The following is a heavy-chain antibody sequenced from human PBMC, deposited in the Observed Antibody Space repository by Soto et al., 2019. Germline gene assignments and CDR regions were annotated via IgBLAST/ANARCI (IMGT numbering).Heavy chain of an antibody. J-gene: IGHJ4*02. Sequence: QVQLQQWGAGLLKPSETLSLTCAVYGESFSGYYWSWIRQPPGKGLEWIGEINHSGSTNYNPSLKSRVTMSGDTSKNQFSLKLSSVTAADTAVYYCAPPTTYGPFFDYWGQGTLVTVSS. CDR3: APPTTYGPFFDY. CDR1: GESFSGYY. CDR2: INHSGST. D-gene: IGHD3-10*01. V-gene: IGHV4-34*02.